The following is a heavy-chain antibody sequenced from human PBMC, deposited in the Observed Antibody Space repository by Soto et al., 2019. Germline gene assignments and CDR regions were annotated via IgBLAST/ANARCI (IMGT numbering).Heavy chain of an antibody. D-gene: IGHD4-17*01. CDR3: ARRGIYGDYAPPVDY. CDR2: ISAYNGNT. V-gene: IGHV1-18*04. J-gene: IGHJ4*02. Sequence: ASVKVSCKASGYTFTSYGISWVRQAPGQGLEWMGWISAYNGNTNYAQKLQGRVTATTDTSTSTAYMELRSLRSDDTAVYYCARRGIYGDYAPPVDYWGQGTLVTVSS. CDR1: GYTFTSYG.